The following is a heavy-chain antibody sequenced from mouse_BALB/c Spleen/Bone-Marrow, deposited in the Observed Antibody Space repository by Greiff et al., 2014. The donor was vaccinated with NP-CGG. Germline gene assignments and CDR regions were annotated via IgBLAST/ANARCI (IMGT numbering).Heavy chain of an antibody. CDR3: ARSGERYGAMDY. CDR1: GFTFSDYY. J-gene: IGHJ4*01. Sequence: EVQLQESGGGLVKPGGSLKLSCAASGFTFSDYYMYWVRQTPGKRLEWVATISDGGGYTYYPDSVWGRFTISRDNAKNNLYLQMSSLKSEDTAMYYCARSGERYGAMDYWGQGTSVNVFS. V-gene: IGHV5-4*02. CDR2: ISDGGGYT. D-gene: IGHD2-10*02.